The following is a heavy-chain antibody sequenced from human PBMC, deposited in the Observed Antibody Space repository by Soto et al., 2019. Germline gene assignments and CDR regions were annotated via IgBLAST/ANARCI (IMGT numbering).Heavy chain of an antibody. Sequence: ASVKVSCKASGYTFTSYYMHWVRQAPEQGLEWMGIINPSGGSTSYAQKFQGRVTMTRDTSTSTVYMELSSLRSEDTAVYYCARGDIVVVPAAYNWFDPWGQGTLVTVSS. CDR3: ARGDIVVVPAAYNWFDP. CDR2: INPSGGST. D-gene: IGHD2-2*01. J-gene: IGHJ5*02. V-gene: IGHV1-46*01. CDR1: GYTFTSYY.